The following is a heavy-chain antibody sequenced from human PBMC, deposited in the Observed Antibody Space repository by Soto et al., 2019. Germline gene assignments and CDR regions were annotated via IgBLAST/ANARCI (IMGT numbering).Heavy chain of an antibody. CDR1: GGSISSGDYY. CDR2: IYYSGST. D-gene: IGHD1-26*01. V-gene: IGHV4-30-4*01. Sequence: SETLSLTCTVSGGSISSGDYYWSWILQPPGKGLEWIGYIYYSGSTYYNPSLKSRVTISVDTSKNQFSLKLSSVTAADTAVYYWARGVGATGRNWFDPWGQGTLVTVSS. CDR3: ARGVGATGRNWFDP. J-gene: IGHJ5*02.